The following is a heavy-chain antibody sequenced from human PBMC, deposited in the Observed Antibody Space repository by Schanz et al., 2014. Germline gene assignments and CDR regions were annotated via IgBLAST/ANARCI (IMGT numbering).Heavy chain of an antibody. D-gene: IGHD3-3*01. CDR2: IKQNGSEK. V-gene: IGHV3-7*01. CDR3: ARGVRMDY. J-gene: IGHJ4*02. CDR1: GFAFSTFA. Sequence: EVQLLESGGTVVQPGGSLRVSCAASGFAFSTFAMYWVRQAPGKGLEWVASIKQNGSEKYYVDSVKGRFTISRDNAKNSLYLQMRSLTTGDTAMYYCARGVRMDYWGQGTPVTVSS.